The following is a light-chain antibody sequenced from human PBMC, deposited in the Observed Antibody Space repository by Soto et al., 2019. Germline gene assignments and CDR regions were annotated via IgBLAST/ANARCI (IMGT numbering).Light chain of an antibody. CDR1: QGVGGW. J-gene: IGKJ3*01. CDR3: QQTHSLPLS. CDR2: ATS. V-gene: IGKV1-12*01. Sequence: IQMTQSPSSVSASVGDRVTMTCRASQGVGGWLALYQQNPGKVPQLLIYATSSLHSGVPSRFSGSGSGTDFTLSISSLQPEDFATYYCQQTHSLPLSFGPGPKVDIK.